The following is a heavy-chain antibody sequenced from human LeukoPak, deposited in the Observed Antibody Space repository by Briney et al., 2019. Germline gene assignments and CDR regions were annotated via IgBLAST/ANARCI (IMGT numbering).Heavy chain of an antibody. CDR2: IRYDGSNK. J-gene: IGHJ4*02. Sequence: GGSLRLSCAASGFTFSSYGMHWVRQAPGKGLEWVAFIRYDGSNKYYADSAKGRFTISRDNSRNTLYLQMSSLRADDTAVYYCARQVGPDYWGQGALVTVSS. CDR3: ARQVGPDY. CDR1: GFTFSSYG. V-gene: IGHV3-30*02. D-gene: IGHD1-26*01.